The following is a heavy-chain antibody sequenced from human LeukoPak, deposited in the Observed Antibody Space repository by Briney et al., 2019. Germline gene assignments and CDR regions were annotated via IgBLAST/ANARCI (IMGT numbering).Heavy chain of an antibody. CDR1: GGTFSSYA. D-gene: IGHD2-2*01. Sequence: EASVKVSCKASGGTFSSYAISWVRQAPGQGLEWMGGIIPIFGTANYAQKFQGRVTITADESTSTAYMELSSLRSEDTAVYYCARLGKSGYCSSTSCYVYWGQGTLVTVSS. CDR3: ARLGKSGYCSSTSCYVY. V-gene: IGHV1-69*13. CDR2: IIPIFGTA. J-gene: IGHJ4*02.